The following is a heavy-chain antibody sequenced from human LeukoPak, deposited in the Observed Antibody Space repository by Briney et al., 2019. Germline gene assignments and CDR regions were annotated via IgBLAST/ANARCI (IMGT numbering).Heavy chain of an antibody. J-gene: IGHJ5*02. CDR2: ISSNGGST. Sequence: PGRSLRLSCAASGFTFSSYAMHWVRQAPGKGLEYVSAISSNGGSTYNANSVKGRFTISRDNSKNTLYLQTGSLRAEDMAVYYCALGGSGSYLENWFDPWGQGTLVTVSS. V-gene: IGHV3-64*01. D-gene: IGHD3-10*01. CDR1: GFTFSSYA. CDR3: ALGGSGSYLENWFDP.